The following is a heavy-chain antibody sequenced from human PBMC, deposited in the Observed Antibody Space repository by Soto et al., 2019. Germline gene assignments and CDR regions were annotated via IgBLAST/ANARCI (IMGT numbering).Heavy chain of an antibody. J-gene: IGHJ6*01. V-gene: IGHV1-69*13. CDR1: GCTFSSYA. D-gene: IGHD2-15*01. CDR2: IIPIFGTA. Sequence: SVKVSCKPSGCTFSSYAISCVRPPPAQGLEWMGGIIPIFGTANYAQKFPVRVTITAXAYTSTAYRELSSLRAEDTGAYYCARGESSRGILYGMDV. CDR3: ARGESSRGILYGMDV.